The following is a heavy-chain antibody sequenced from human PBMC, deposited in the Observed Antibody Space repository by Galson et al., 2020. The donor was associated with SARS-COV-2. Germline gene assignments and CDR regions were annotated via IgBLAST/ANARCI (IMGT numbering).Heavy chain of an antibody. CDR1: GFSLSTSGMC. CDR3: ARTTLDDMLAGYYNYYGMDV. CDR2: IDWDDDK. V-gene: IGHV2-70*01. Sequence: SGPTLVKPTQTLTLTCTFSGFSLSTSGMCVSWIRQPPGKALEWLALIDWDDDKYYSTSLKTRLTISKDTSKNQVVLTMTNMDPVDTATYYCARTTLDDMLAGYYNYYGMDVWGQGTTVTVAS. J-gene: IGHJ6*02. D-gene: IGHD3-9*01.